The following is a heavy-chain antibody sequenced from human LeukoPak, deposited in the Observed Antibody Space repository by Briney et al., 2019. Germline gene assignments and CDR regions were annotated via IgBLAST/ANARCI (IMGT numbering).Heavy chain of an antibody. Sequence: ASVKVSCKASGCTFTGYYMHWVRRAPGQGLEWMGWINPNSGGTNCAQKFQGRVTMTRDTSISTAYMELSRLRSDDTAVYYCAIPSSPVWHLPPPTYNWFDPWGQGTLVTVSS. CDR1: GCTFTGYY. CDR3: AIPSSPVWHLPPPTYNWFDP. D-gene: IGHD3-16*01. J-gene: IGHJ5*02. CDR2: INPNSGGT. V-gene: IGHV1-2*02.